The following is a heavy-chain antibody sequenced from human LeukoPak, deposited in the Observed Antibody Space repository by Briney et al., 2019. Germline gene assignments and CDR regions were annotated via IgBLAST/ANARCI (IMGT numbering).Heavy chain of an antibody. J-gene: IGHJ3*01. D-gene: IGHD3-10*01. V-gene: IGHV3-7*01. Sequence: GGSLRLSCAASGFTFSSYGMHWVRQAPGKGLEWVANTNQDGSEKYYVDSVKGRFTISRDNARNSLYLQMNSLRVEDTAVYYCARGAYYYNSGDAFDVWGQGTMVTVSS. CDR1: GFTFSSYG. CDR3: ARGAYYYNSGDAFDV. CDR2: TNQDGSEK.